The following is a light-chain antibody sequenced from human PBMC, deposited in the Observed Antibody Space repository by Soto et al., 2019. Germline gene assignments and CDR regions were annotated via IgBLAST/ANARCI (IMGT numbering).Light chain of an antibody. CDR3: QQYDNSLRT. CDR2: GAS. Sequence: EIVLTQSPGTLSLSPGERATLSCRASQSVNSNYLAWYQQKPGQSPRVVVYGASNRATGIPDRFSGSGSGTDFTLTISRLEPDYFAVYYCQQYDNSLRTFGQGTKVEIK. J-gene: IGKJ1*01. CDR1: QSVNSNY. V-gene: IGKV3-20*01.